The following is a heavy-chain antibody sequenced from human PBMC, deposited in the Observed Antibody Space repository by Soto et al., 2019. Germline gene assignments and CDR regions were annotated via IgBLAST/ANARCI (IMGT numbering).Heavy chain of an antibody. Sequence: ASVKVSCKASGYTFTIYGISWVRQAPGQGLEWMGWISAYNGNTNYAQKLQGRVTMTTDTSTSTAYMELRSLRSDDTAVYYCARDFQEAAGTGNDYYGMDVWGQGTTVTVSS. V-gene: IGHV1-18*04. CDR3: ARDFQEAAGTGNDYYGMDV. CDR1: GYTFTIYG. J-gene: IGHJ6*02. D-gene: IGHD6-13*01. CDR2: ISAYNGNT.